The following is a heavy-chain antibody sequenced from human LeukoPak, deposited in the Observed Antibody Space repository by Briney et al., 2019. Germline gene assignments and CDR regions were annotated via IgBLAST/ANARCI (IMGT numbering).Heavy chain of an antibody. Sequence: GGSLRLSCAASGFTFNTYAMHWVRQAPGKGLEWVSAISGSGGSTYYADSVKGRFTISRDNSKNTLYLQMNSLRAEDTAVYYCAKDPTNYYDSSGYPDYWGQGTLVTVSS. CDR1: GFTFNTYA. CDR2: ISGSGGST. D-gene: IGHD3-22*01. CDR3: AKDPTNYYDSSGYPDY. V-gene: IGHV3-23*01. J-gene: IGHJ4*02.